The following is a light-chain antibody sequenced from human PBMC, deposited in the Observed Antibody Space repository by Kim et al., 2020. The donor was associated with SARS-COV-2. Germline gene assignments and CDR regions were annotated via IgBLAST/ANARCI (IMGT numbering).Light chain of an antibody. CDR1: QSVSTGY. J-gene: IGKJ5*01. V-gene: IGKV3-20*01. CDR2: GAS. CDR3: QHYGSSHPIT. Sequence: PGERATPSCRASQSVSTGYLAWYNQKPGQALRLLIYGASSRAIGIPDRFSGSGSGTDFTLTISRLDPEDFGVYYCQHYGSSHPITFGQGTRLEIK.